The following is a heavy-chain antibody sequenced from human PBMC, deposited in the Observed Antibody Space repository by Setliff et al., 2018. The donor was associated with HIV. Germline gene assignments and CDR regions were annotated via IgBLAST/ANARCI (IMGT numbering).Heavy chain of an antibody. CDR3: ARVQMAYAAFDV. CDR1: GGSISTYY. D-gene: IGHD4-17*01. J-gene: IGHJ3*01. V-gene: IGHV4-59*01. CDR2: IYFTGSS. Sequence: SETLSLTCTVSGGSISTYYWSWIRQPPGKGLEWIGSIYFTGSSDNNPSLKSRVTLSVDTSKHQFSLKLSSVTAADTAVYYCARVQMAYAAFDVWGQGTMVTVPS.